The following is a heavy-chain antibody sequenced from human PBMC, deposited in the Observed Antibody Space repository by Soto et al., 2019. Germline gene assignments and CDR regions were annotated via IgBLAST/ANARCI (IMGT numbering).Heavy chain of an antibody. CDR3: ARDGVDSSSWTTVPDYFDY. D-gene: IGHD6-13*01. J-gene: IGHJ4*02. CDR2: ISSSGSTI. V-gene: IGHV3-48*03. Sequence: PGGSLRLSCAASGFTFSSYEMNWVRQAPGKGLEWVSYISSSGSTIYYADSVKGRFTISRDNAKNSLYLQMNSLRAEDTAVYYCARDGVDSSSWTTVPDYFDYWGQGTLVTVSS. CDR1: GFTFSSYE.